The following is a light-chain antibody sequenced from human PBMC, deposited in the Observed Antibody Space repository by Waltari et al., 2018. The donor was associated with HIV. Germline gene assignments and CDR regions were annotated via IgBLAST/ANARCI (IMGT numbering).Light chain of an antibody. J-gene: IGKJ4*01. CDR3: QQYGSSPAT. Sequence: EILLTQSPGTLSLSLGERATLSCRASQSVPDGYIVWYQQTPGQAPRLLIYGAISRAAGIPDRFSGSGSGTDFTLTIKRLEPEDLAIYYCQQYGSSPATFGGGTRVEIK. CDR1: QSVPDGY. CDR2: GAI. V-gene: IGKV3-20*01.